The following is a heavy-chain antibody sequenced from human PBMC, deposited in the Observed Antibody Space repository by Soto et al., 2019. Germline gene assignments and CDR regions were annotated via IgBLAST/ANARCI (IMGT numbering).Heavy chain of an antibody. CDR2: INHSGST. CDR3: ARGRVLEWLPGVGYYYYRMDV. CDR1: GGSFSGYY. J-gene: IGHJ6*02. V-gene: IGHV4-34*01. D-gene: IGHD3-3*01. Sequence: PSETLSLTCAVYGGSFSGYYRRWIRQPPWTGLEWLGEINHSGSTNYNPSPKSRVTISVDTSKNQFSLKLSSVTAADTAVYYCARGRVLEWLPGVGYYYYRMDVWGQGTTLTVSS.